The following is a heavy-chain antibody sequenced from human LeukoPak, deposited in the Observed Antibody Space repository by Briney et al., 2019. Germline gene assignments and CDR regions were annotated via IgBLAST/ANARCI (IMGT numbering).Heavy chain of an antibody. V-gene: IGHV4-34*01. CDR3: ARTGYCSSTSCYQPSLDCYYYGMDV. Sequence: PSETLSLTCAVYGGSFSGYYWSWIRQPPGKGLEWIGEINHSGSTNYNPSLKSRVTISVDTSKNQFSLKLSSVTAADTAVYYCARTGYCSSTSCYQPSLDCYYYGMDVWGQGTTVTVSS. CDR2: INHSGST. D-gene: IGHD2-2*01. J-gene: IGHJ6*02. CDR1: GGSFSGYY.